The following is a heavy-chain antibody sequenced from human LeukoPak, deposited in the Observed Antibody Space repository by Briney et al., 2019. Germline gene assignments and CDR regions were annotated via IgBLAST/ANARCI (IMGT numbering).Heavy chain of an antibody. V-gene: IGHV1-69*13. CDR1: GGTFSSYA. D-gene: IGHD3-22*01. J-gene: IGHJ5*02. CDR3: ARDPPYYYDSSGWGHNWFDP. CDR2: IIPIFGTA. Sequence: GASVKVSCKASGGTFSSYAISWVRQAPGQGLEWMGGIIPIFGTANYAQKFQGRVTITADESTSTAYMELSSLRSEDTAVYYCARDPPYYYDSSGWGHNWFDPWGQGTLVTVSS.